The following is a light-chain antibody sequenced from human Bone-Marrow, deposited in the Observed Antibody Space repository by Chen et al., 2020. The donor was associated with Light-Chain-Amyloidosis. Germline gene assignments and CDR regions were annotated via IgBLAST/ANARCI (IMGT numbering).Light chain of an antibody. CDR3: QQYNNWPLT. CDR2: GAS. V-gene: IGKV3-15*01. Sequence: ETVMTQSPATVSVSPGERATLSCRASQGVSTNLAWYQQKPGQAPRLLIYGASTRAAGIPARFSGSGSGTEFTLTISSLQSEDFAVYYCQQYNNWPLTFGGGTKVEI. J-gene: IGKJ4*01. CDR1: QGVSTN.